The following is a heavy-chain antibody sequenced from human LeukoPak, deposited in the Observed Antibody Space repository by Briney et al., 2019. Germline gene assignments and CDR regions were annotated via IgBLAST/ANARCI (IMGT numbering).Heavy chain of an antibody. D-gene: IGHD2-15*01. J-gene: IGHJ4*02. CDR2: IYYNERT. Sequence: SETQTLTCTVSGASMTISSYYCAWIRQSPGQGLQWIGNIYYNERTSYTPSLKSRVTMSVDTSKNQFSLRLSSVTAADTAVYYCLREGYCSGGACYGDGTSWGQGTLVIVSP. CDR1: GASMTISSYY. V-gene: IGHV4-39*07. CDR3: LREGYCSGGACYGDGTS.